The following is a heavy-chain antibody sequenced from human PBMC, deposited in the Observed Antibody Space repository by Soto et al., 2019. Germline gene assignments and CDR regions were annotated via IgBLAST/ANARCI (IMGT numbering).Heavy chain of an antibody. Sequence: QVQLVQSGAEVKKPGASVKVSCKASGYTFTSYDIHWVRQATGQGLEWMGWVNPNSGNTGYAQKFQGEVXXTRNTSISTAYMELSSLGAEDTAVYYCARTNWFDPWGQGTLVTVSS. CDR1: GYTFTSYD. J-gene: IGHJ5*02. CDR3: ARTNWFDP. V-gene: IGHV1-8*01. CDR2: VNPNSGNT.